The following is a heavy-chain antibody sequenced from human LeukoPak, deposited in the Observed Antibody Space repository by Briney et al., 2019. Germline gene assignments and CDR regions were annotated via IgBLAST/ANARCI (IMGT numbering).Heavy chain of an antibody. D-gene: IGHD6-13*01. V-gene: IGHV3-23*01. Sequence: GGSLRLSCAASGFTFSNYAMSWVRQAPGKGLEWVSAISGTGGSTYYADSVKGRFTISRDNSKNTLYLQMNSLRAEDTAVYYCAKDAAAAPEGWNYWGQGTLVTVSS. CDR1: GFTFSNYA. J-gene: IGHJ4*02. CDR3: AKDAAAAPEGWNY. CDR2: ISGTGGST.